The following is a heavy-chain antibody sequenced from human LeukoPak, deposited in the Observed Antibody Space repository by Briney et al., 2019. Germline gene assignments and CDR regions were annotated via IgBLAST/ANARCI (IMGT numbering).Heavy chain of an antibody. Sequence: GGSLRLSCAASGFTFSSYEMNWVRQAPGKGLEWVSYISSSGSTIYYADSVKGRFTMSRDNAKNSLYLQMNSLRAEDTAVYYCARDYCSGGSCYSDYWGQGTLVTVSS. CDR1: GFTFSSYE. J-gene: IGHJ4*02. V-gene: IGHV3-48*03. D-gene: IGHD2-15*01. CDR2: ISSSGSTI. CDR3: ARDYCSGGSCYSDY.